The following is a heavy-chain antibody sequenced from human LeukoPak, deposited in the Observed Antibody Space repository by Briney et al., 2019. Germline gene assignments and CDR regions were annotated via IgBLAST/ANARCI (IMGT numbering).Heavy chain of an antibody. J-gene: IGHJ4*02. CDR3: ASLEDFWSGYYTSC. CDR2: IIPIFGTA. Sequence: ASVKVSCKASGGTFSSYAISWVRQAPGQGLEWMGGIIPIFGTANYAQKFQGRVTITADESTSTAYMELSSLRSEDTAVYYCASLEDFWSGYYTSCWGQGTLVTVSS. CDR1: GGTFSSYA. D-gene: IGHD3-3*01. V-gene: IGHV1-69*13.